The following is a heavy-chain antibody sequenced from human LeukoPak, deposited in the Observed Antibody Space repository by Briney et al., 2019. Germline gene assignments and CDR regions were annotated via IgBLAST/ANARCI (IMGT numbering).Heavy chain of an antibody. Sequence: ASVKVSCKVSGYTLTELSMHWVRQAPGKGLEWMGGFDPEDGETIYAQKFQGRVTMTEDTSTDTAYMELSRLRSDDTAVYYCAAGDYGDYGDLTSRNWFDPWGQGTLVTVSS. D-gene: IGHD4-17*01. J-gene: IGHJ5*02. CDR1: GYTLTELS. V-gene: IGHV1-24*01. CDR2: FDPEDGET. CDR3: AAGDYGDYGDLTSRNWFDP.